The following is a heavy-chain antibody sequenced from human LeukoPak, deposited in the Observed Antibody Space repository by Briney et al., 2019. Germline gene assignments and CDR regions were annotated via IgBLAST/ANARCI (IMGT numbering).Heavy chain of an antibody. Sequence: SETLSLTCAVYGGSFSGYYWSWIRQPPGKGLEWIGEINHSGSINYNPSLKSRVTISVDTSKNQFSLKLSSVTAADTAVYFCARHLSSPGGINWFDPWGQGTLVTVSS. V-gene: IGHV4-34*01. CDR3: ARHLSSPGGINWFDP. CDR2: INHSGSI. J-gene: IGHJ5*02. D-gene: IGHD1-26*01. CDR1: GGSFSGYY.